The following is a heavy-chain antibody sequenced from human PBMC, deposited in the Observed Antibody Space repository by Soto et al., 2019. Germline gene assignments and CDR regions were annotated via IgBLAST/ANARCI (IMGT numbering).Heavy chain of an antibody. J-gene: IGHJ6*02. V-gene: IGHV3-30-3*01. CDR1: GFTFSSYA. CDR3: ARDSGLYVGDYYYGMDV. D-gene: IGHD3-10*02. CDR2: ISYDGSNK. Sequence: QVQLVESGGGVVQPGRSLRLSCAASGFTFSSYAMHWVRQAPGKGLEWVAVISYDGSNKYYADSVKGRFTISRDNSNNTLYLQMNSLRAEDTAVYYCARDSGLYVGDYYYGMDVSGQGTTVTGSS.